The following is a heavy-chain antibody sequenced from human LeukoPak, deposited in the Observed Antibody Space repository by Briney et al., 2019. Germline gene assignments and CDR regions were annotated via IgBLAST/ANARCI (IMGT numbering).Heavy chain of an antibody. J-gene: IGHJ4*02. CDR3: AREPGGWSPGNY. V-gene: IGHV1-2*02. CDR2: INPNSGGT. Sequence: ASVKVSCKASGYTFTGYYIHWVRQAPGQGLEWMGWINPNSGGTYYAQTFQGRVTMTRDASINTVYMELSRLRSDDTAVYFCAREPGGWSPGNYWGQGTLVTVSS. CDR1: GYTFTGYY. D-gene: IGHD6-19*01.